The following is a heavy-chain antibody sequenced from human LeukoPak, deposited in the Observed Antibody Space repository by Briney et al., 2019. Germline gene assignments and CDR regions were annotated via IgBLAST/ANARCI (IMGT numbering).Heavy chain of an antibody. Sequence: SETLSLTCAVYGGSFSGYYWSWIRQPPGKGLEWIGEINHSGSTNYNPSLKSRVTISVDTSKSQFSLKLSSVTAADTAVYYCARGGGVVVVTAIPDYYYYYMDVWGKGTTVTVSS. J-gene: IGHJ6*03. CDR1: GGSFSGYY. D-gene: IGHD2-21*02. V-gene: IGHV4-34*01. CDR3: ARGGGVVVVTAIPDYYYYYMDV. CDR2: INHSGST.